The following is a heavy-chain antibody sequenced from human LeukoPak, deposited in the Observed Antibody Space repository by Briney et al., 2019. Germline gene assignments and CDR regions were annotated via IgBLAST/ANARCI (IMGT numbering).Heavy chain of an antibody. CDR3: ATPVDFWTLRTPMDV. Sequence: GGSLSLSCAASGFTFISYGMHWVRQAPGKGLEWVAFIRYDGSNKYYADSVKGRFTISIDNSKNTLYLQMNSLRAEDTAVYYCATPVDFWTLRTPMDVWGKGTTVTVSS. V-gene: IGHV3-30*02. D-gene: IGHD3/OR15-3a*01. J-gene: IGHJ6*03. CDR2: IRYDGSNK. CDR1: GFTFISYG.